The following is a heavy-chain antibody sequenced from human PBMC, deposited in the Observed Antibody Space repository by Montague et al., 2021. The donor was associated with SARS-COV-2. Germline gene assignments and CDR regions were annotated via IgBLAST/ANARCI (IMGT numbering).Heavy chain of an antibody. CDR3: ARQGDQLLLEYWFDP. D-gene: IGHD2-2*01. V-gene: IGHV4-39*01. CDR2: TYYSGST. Sequence: SETLSLTCTVSGGSISSSSYYWGWIRQPPGKGLEWIGSTYYSGSTYYNPSLESQVTISVDTSKNQFSLKLSTVTAADTAVYYCARQGDQLLLEYWFDPWGQGTLVTVSS. CDR1: GGSISSSSYY. J-gene: IGHJ5*02.